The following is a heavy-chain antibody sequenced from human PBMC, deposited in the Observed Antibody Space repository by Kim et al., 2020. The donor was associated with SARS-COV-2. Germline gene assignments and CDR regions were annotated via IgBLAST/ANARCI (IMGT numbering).Heavy chain of an antibody. CDR3: ARGEFDYGDVLQAVRYHYGMGV. Sequence: SVKVSCKASGDTFSSYAISWVRQAPGQGLEWMGGIIPIFGTANYAQKFQGRVTITADESTSTAYMELSSLRSEDTAVYYCARGEFDYGDVLQAVRYHYGMGVWGRGTTVAVSS. CDR2: IIPIFGTA. D-gene: IGHD4-17*01. CDR1: GDTFSSYA. V-gene: IGHV1-69*13. J-gene: IGHJ6*01.